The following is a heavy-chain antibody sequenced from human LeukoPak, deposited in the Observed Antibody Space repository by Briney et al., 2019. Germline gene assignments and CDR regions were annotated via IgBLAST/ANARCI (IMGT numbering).Heavy chain of an antibody. Sequence: GGPLRLSCAASGFMFSNFAMSWVRQAPGKGLEWVSTIYYSGGNTYSADSVKGRFTISRDNAKNTLYLQMSSLRAEDTAVYYCAKDQGQAVVPRRFDNWGQGTLVTVSS. V-gene: IGHV3-23*01. CDR3: AKDQGQAVVPRRFDN. D-gene: IGHD2-2*01. J-gene: IGHJ4*02. CDR2: IYYSGGNT. CDR1: GFMFSNFA.